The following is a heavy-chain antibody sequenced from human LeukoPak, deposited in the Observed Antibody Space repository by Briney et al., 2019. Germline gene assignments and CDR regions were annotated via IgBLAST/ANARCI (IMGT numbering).Heavy chain of an antibody. Sequence: GGSLSLSCAASGFTFSTYFMSWVRQAPGKGLEWVSTISGSSSTTYDADSVKGRFTISRDNSKNTLYLQMNSLRTEDTAIYYCVKFLIPLYSDSGMDVWGQGTTVTVSS. V-gene: IGHV3-23*01. CDR2: ISGSSSTT. J-gene: IGHJ6*02. D-gene: IGHD2-15*01. CDR3: VKFLIPLYSDSGMDV. CDR1: GFTFSTYF.